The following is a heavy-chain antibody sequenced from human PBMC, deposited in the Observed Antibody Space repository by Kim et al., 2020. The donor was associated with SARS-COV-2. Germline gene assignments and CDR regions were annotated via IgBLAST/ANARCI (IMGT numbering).Heavy chain of an antibody. CDR3: ARVKARGSGTFYYYDMDV. CDR2: INHSGST. J-gene: IGHJ6*02. V-gene: IGHV4-34*01. D-gene: IGHD3-10*01. Sequence: SETLSLTCAVYGGSFSAYYWSWIRQPPGKGLEWIGEINHSGSTNYNPSLKNRVTISIDTSKNQFSLKLSSVTAADTAVYYCARVKARGSGTFYYYDMDVWGQGTTVTVSS. CDR1: GGSFSAYY.